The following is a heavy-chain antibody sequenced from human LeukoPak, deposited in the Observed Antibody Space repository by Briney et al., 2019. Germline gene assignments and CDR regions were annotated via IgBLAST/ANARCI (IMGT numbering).Heavy chain of an antibody. V-gene: IGHV1-8*01. CDR2: MNPNSGNT. J-gene: IGHJ6*03. Sequence: GASVKVSCKASGYTLTSYDINWVRQATGQGLEWMGWMNPNSGNTGYAQKFQGRVTITADESTSTAYMELSSLRSEDTVVYYCARARDPYRDYYYYMDVWGKGTTVTVSS. CDR1: GYTLTSYD. D-gene: IGHD4-11*01. CDR3: ARARDPYRDYYYYMDV.